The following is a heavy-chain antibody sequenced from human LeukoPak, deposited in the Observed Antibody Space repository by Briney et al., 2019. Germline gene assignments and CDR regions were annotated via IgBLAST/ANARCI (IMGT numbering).Heavy chain of an antibody. V-gene: IGHV3-48*04. J-gene: IGHJ4*02. CDR3: ARDRGPHYYDSSGYPRFDY. Sequence: GGSLRLSCAASGFTFSSYSMNWVRQAPGKGLEWVSYISSSSSTIYYADSVKGRFTISRDNAKNSLYLQMNSLRAEDTAVYYCARDRGPHYYDSSGYPRFDYWGQGTLVTVSS. D-gene: IGHD3-22*01. CDR1: GFTFSSYS. CDR2: ISSSSSTI.